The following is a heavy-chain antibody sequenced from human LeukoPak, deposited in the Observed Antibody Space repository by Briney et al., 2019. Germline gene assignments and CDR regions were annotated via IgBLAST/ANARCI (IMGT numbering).Heavy chain of an antibody. Sequence: PGGSLRLSCAASGFTFSDHYMDWVRQAPGKGLEWVGRSSNKANSYTPQYAASVTGRFTISRDDSKNSLYLQINSLKTEDTAVYYCVRERGYYGSGSEDYYFDYWGQGTLVTVSS. J-gene: IGHJ4*02. D-gene: IGHD3-10*01. V-gene: IGHV3-72*01. CDR2: SSNKANSYTP. CDR3: VRERGYYGSGSEDYYFDY. CDR1: GFTFSDHY.